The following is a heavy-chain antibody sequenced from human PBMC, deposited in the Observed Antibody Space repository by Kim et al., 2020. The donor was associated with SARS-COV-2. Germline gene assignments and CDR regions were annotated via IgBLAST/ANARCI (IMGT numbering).Heavy chain of an antibody. Sequence: ASVKVSCKASGYTFTSYDINWVRQATGQGLEWMGWMNPNSGNTGYAQKFQGRVTMTRNTSISTAYMKLSSLRSEDTAVYYCARGPLAGWELLRYYYYGMDVWGQGTTVTVSS. CDR1: GYTFTSYD. V-gene: IGHV1-8*01. J-gene: IGHJ6*02. D-gene: IGHD1-26*01. CDR2: MNPNSGNT. CDR3: ARGPLAGWELLRYYYYGMDV.